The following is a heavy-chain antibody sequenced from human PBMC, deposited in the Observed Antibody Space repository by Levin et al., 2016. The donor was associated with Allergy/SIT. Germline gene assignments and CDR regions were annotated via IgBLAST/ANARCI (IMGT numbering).Heavy chain of an antibody. V-gene: IGHV3-21*01. J-gene: IGHJ5*02. CDR3: ARDTKEGYQMLSWFDP. CDR2: ISSRGGYI. Sequence: VRQAPGKGLEWVSSISSRGGYIYYADAVKGRFTISRDNAKNSVFLQMNSLSAEDTALYYCARDTKEGYQMLSWFDPWGQGTLVTVSS. D-gene: IGHD2-2*01.